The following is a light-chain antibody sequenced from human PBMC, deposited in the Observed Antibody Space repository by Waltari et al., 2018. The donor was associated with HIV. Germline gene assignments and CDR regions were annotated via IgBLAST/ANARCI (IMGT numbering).Light chain of an antibody. CDR1: SSNLGNDN. CDR2: KNY. V-gene: IGLV1-47*01. CDR3: VGWDGSLSGYV. J-gene: IGLJ1*01. Sequence: QSVLTQPPSASGTPGQTVTISCSGSSSNLGNDNVHWYQQLPGMTPKLLIYKNYQRPSGVPDRFAGSKSGTSASLAISGLRSEDEADYYCVGWDGSLSGYVFGAGTKVTVL.